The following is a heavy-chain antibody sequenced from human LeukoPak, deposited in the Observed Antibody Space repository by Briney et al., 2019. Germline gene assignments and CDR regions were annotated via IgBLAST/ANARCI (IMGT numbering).Heavy chain of an antibody. J-gene: IGHJ4*02. CDR2: INPNSGGT. CDR1: GYNFTGYY. CDR3: ARSYADY. V-gene: IGHV1-2*02. Sequence: SVKVSCKASGYNFTGYYMHWVRQAPGQGPEWMGWINPNSGGTNYAQNFQGRVTMTRDTSISTAYMELSSLRSDDTAVYYCARSYADYWGQGTLVTVSS.